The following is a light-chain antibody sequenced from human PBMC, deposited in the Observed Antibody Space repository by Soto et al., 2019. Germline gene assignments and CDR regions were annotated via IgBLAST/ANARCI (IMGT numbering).Light chain of an antibody. Sequence: DIQMTQSPSSLSASVGDRVTINCRTSQTISSYLNWYQQKPGKAPKLLIYGASALQSGVPPRFSGSGSGTDFTLTIRSLQPEDFANYYWQQSYNLPRTFGPGTKVDIK. CDR3: QQSYNLPRT. V-gene: IGKV1-39*01. CDR2: GAS. CDR1: QTISSY. J-gene: IGKJ3*01.